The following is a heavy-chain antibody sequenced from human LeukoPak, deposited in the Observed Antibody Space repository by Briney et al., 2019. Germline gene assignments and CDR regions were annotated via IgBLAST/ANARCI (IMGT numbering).Heavy chain of an antibody. Sequence: PGRSLRLSCAASGFTFSSYAMHWVRQAPGKGLEYVSAISSNGGSTYYANSVKGRSTISRDNSKNTLYLQMGSLRAEDMAVYYCARGATVTKFPFDYWGQGTLVTVSS. CDR2: ISSNGGST. J-gene: IGHJ4*02. V-gene: IGHV3-64*01. CDR3: ARGATVTKFPFDY. D-gene: IGHD4-17*01. CDR1: GFTFSSYA.